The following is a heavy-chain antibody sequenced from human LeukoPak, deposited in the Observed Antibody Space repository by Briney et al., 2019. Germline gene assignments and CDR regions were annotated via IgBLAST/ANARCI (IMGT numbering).Heavy chain of an antibody. Sequence: PGGSLRLSCAASEFTFSNFAMNWVRQAPGKGLEWVSHVGGGGESFYTDSVKGRFTISRDNSRNTMSLQLNSLRPEDTAVYYCAKDSWAANGIFDPFDIWGQGTMVTVSS. CDR3: AKDSWAANGIFDPFDI. CDR1: EFTFSNFA. D-gene: IGHD3-3*01. V-gene: IGHV3-23*01. CDR2: VGGGGES. J-gene: IGHJ3*02.